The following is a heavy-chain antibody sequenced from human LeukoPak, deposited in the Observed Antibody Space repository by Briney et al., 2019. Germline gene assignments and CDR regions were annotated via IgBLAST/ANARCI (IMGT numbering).Heavy chain of an antibody. V-gene: IGHV3-30-3*02. CDR1: GFTFSSYA. J-gene: IGHJ4*02. Sequence: GGSLRLSCAASGFTFSSYAMHWVRQAPGKGLEWVAVISYDGSNKYYADSVKGRFTISRDNSKNTLYLQMNSLRAEDTAVYYCVKRTSQTGGVFDYWGQGTLVTVSS. CDR3: VKRTSQTGGVFDY. D-gene: IGHD2-8*02. CDR2: ISYDGSNK.